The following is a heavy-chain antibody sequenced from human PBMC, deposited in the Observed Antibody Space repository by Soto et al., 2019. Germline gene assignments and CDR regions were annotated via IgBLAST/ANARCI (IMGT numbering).Heavy chain of an antibody. CDR1: GDSVSSNSAA. Sequence: PSQTLSLTCAISGDSVSSNSAAWNWIRQSPSRGLEWLGRTYYRSKWYNDYAVSVKSRITINPDTSKNQFSLQLNSVTPEDTAVYYCARDAVTGDLRYYYYYGMDVWGQGTTVTVSS. V-gene: IGHV6-1*01. D-gene: IGHD7-27*01. CDR2: TYYRSKWYN. J-gene: IGHJ6*02. CDR3: ARDAVTGDLRYYYYYGMDV.